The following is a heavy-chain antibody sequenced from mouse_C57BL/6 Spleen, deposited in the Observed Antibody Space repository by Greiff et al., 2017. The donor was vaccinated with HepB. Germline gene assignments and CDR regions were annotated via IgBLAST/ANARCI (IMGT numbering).Heavy chain of an antibody. D-gene: IGHD2-1*01. J-gene: IGHJ3*01. CDR1: GYTFTDYN. Sequence: VQLQQSGPELVKPGASVKMSCKASGYTFTDYNMHWVKQSHGKSLEWIGYINPNNGGTSYNQKFKGKATLTVNKSSSTAYMELRSLTSEDSAVYYCARMGGNPAWFAYWGQGTLVTVSA. CDR3: ARMGGNPAWFAY. V-gene: IGHV1-22*01. CDR2: INPNNGGT.